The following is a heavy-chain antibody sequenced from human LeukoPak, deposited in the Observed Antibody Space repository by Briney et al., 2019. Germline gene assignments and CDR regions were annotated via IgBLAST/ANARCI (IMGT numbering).Heavy chain of an antibody. V-gene: IGHV4-39*01. CDR1: GGSISSSSYY. Sequence: PSETLSLTCTVSGGSISSSSYYWGWIRQPPGKGLGWIRSIYYSGSTYYNPSLKSRVTISLNTSKNQFSLELSAVTASDTAVYYCARSPLGGDFPETPYYFDYWGQGTLVTVSS. D-gene: IGHD4-17*01. J-gene: IGHJ4*02. CDR2: IYYSGST. CDR3: ARSPLGGDFPETPYYFDY.